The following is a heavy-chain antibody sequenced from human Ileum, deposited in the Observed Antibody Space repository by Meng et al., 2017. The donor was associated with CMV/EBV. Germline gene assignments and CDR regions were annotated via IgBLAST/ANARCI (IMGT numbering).Heavy chain of an antibody. Sequence: GGSLRLSCAASGFSFSVYSMNWLRQAPGKGLEWVSGISVSGGNTFYAASVEGRFTVSRDNSKNTLYLQMSSLRAEDTALYYCVKDEFCCNSGNCYEGCPYYLGNWGRGTLVTVSS. D-gene: IGHD2-21*01. CDR1: GFSFSVYS. V-gene: IGHV3-23*01. CDR2: ISVSGGNT. CDR3: VKDEFCCNSGNCYEGCPYYLGN. J-gene: IGHJ4*02.